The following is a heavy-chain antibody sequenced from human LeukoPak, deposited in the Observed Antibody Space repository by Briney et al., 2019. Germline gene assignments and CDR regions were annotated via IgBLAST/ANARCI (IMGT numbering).Heavy chain of an antibody. Sequence: GGSLRLSCAASGFTFSHYYMTWIRQAPGKGLEWVSYISSSGSTIYYADSVKGRFTISRDNANNSLFLQMNSLRAEDTALYYCASPLNSGSFNWGQGALVTVSS. CDR1: GFTFSHYY. CDR3: ASPLNSGSFN. D-gene: IGHD1-26*01. J-gene: IGHJ4*02. CDR2: ISSSGSTI. V-gene: IGHV3-11*01.